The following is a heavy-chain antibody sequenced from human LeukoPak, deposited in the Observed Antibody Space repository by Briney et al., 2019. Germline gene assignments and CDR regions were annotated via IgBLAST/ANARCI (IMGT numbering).Heavy chain of an antibody. D-gene: IGHD6-19*01. Sequence: PSGTLSLTCAVSGGSISSSNWWSRVRQPPGKGLEWIGEIYHSGSTNYNPSLKSRVTISVDKSKNQFSLKLSSVTAADTAVYYCARVSSSGWYPTYAFDIWGQGTMDTVSS. CDR1: GGSISSSNW. CDR3: ARVSSSGWYPTYAFDI. J-gene: IGHJ3*02. CDR2: IYHSGST. V-gene: IGHV4-4*02.